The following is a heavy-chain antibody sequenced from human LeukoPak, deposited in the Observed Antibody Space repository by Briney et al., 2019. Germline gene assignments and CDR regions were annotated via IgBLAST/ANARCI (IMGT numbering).Heavy chain of an antibody. J-gene: IGHJ6*03. V-gene: IGHV3-64*01. CDR2: YSSGADST. CDR1: GIIFSSYA. CDR3: ARVGAAFTSDHSYYMDV. Sequence: GGLLSPCCGASGIIFSSYATRWGRQARGKVLGYVSAYSSGADSTYYANSVKSRFTISRDNSTNTLYLQMGSLRAEDTAVYYCARVGAAFTSDHSYYMDVWGKGTTVTVSS. D-gene: IGHD1-26*01.